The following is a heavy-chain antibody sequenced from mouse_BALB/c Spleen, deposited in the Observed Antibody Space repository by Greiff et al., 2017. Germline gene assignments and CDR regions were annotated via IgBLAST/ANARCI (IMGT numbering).Heavy chain of an antibody. CDR1: GFSFTSYG. D-gene: IGHD1-1*01. CDR3: ARNYYGSSYEAMDY. Sequence: VKLMESGPGLVAPSQSLSITCTVSGFSFTSYGVHWVRQPPGKGLEWLGVIWAGGSTNYNSALMSRLSISKDNSKSQVFLKMNSLQTDDTAMYYCARNYYGSSYEAMDYWGQGTSVTVSS. J-gene: IGHJ4*01. V-gene: IGHV2-9*02. CDR2: IWAGGST.